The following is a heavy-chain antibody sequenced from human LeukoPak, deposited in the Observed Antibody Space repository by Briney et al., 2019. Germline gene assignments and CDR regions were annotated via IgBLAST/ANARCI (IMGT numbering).Heavy chain of an antibody. Sequence: SETLSLTCAVSGGSISSSNWWSWVRQPPGKGLEWIGEIYHSGSTNYNPSLKSRVTISVDKSKNQFSLKLSSVTAADTAVYYCARDSYYDILTGYYRTRKGIDYWGQGTLVTVSS. CDR3: ARDSYYDILTGYYRTRKGIDY. J-gene: IGHJ4*02. D-gene: IGHD3-9*01. V-gene: IGHV4-4*02. CDR1: GGSISSSNW. CDR2: IYHSGST.